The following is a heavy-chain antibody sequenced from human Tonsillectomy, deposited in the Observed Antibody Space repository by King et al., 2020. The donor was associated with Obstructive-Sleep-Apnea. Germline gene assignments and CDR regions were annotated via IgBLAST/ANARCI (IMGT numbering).Heavy chain of an antibody. V-gene: IGHV3-23*04. CDR2: VSPSGTT. CDR1: GFTFRTYV. D-gene: IGHD6-19*01. J-gene: IGHJ5*02. CDR3: AKAATATGWPRAVIGGS. Sequence: VQLVESGGGVEQPGGSLKLSCAASGFTFRTYVMTWIRQAPGKGLEWVSTVSPSGTTYYAHSVKGRFTVSRDDSKKIIFLQMTNLRAEDTARYFCAKAATATGWPRAVIGGSWGQGTLVTVSS.